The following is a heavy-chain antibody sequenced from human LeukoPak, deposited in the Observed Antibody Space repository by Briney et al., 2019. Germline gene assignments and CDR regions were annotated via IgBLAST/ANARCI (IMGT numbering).Heavy chain of an antibody. CDR1: GFTVGNDY. Sequence: GGSLRLPCTVSGFTVGNDYMSWVRQAPGKGLEWVALMYSRGSSHYADSVRGRFTISRDSSKDTVYLQMNSLTAEDTAVYYCARGQIVGVQGDFWGQGTLVTVSS. CDR3: ARGQIVGVQGDF. D-gene: IGHD1-26*01. V-gene: IGHV3-66*02. J-gene: IGHJ4*02. CDR2: MYSRGSS.